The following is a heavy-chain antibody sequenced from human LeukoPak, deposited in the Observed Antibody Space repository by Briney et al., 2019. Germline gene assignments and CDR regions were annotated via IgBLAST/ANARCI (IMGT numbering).Heavy chain of an antibody. CDR1: GFTFSSYG. V-gene: IGHV3-74*01. J-gene: IGHJ4*02. CDR3: ARAPAALHCSGGSCYSY. D-gene: IGHD2-15*01. Sequence: PGGSLRLSCAASGFTFSSYGMHWVRQAPGKGLVWVSRISSDGSSTSYADSVKGRFTISRDNAKNTLYLQTNSLRAEDTAVYYCARAPAALHCSGGSCYSYWGQGTLVSVSS. CDR2: ISSDGSST.